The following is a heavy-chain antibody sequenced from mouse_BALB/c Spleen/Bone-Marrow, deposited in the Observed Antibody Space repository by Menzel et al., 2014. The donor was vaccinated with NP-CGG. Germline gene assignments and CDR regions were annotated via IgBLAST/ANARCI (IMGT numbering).Heavy chain of an antibody. CDR3: ARDGSGYFDY. CDR2: ISSGGSYT. V-gene: IGHV5-9-4*01. Sequence: EVQLVESGGGLVKPGGSLKLSCAASGFTFSYYGMSWVRQSPEKRLEWVAEISSGGSYTYYPDTVTGRFTISRDNAKNTLYLEMSSLRSEDTAMYYCARDGSGYFDYWGQGTTLTVSS. D-gene: IGHD3-1*01. CDR1: GFTFSYYG. J-gene: IGHJ2*01.